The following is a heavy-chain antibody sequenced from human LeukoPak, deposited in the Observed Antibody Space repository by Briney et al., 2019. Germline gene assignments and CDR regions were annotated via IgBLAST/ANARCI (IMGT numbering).Heavy chain of an antibody. Sequence: PSETLSLTCTVSGGSISSSSYYWGWIRQPPGKGLEWIGSIYYSGSTYYNPSLKSRVTISVDTSKNQFSLKLSSVTAADTAVYYCARHSQGADLWSGYDGYYYYMDVWGKGTTVTVSS. CDR2: IYYSGST. V-gene: IGHV4-39*01. D-gene: IGHD3-3*01. CDR1: GGSISSSSYY. CDR3: ARHSQGADLWSGYDGYYYYMDV. J-gene: IGHJ6*03.